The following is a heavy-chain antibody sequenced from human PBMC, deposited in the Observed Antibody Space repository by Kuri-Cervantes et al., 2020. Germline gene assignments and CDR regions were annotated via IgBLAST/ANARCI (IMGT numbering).Heavy chain of an antibody. CDR3: ARVCTMVRGVIH. Sequence: SETLSLTCTVSGGSISSGDYYWSWIRQPPGKGLEWIGYIYYSGSTYYNPSLKSRFTISVDTSKNQFSLKLSSVTAADTAVYYCARVCTMVRGVIHWGQGTLVTVS. CDR2: IYYSGST. J-gene: IGHJ4*02. CDR1: GGSISSGDYY. D-gene: IGHD3-10*01. V-gene: IGHV4-30-4*01.